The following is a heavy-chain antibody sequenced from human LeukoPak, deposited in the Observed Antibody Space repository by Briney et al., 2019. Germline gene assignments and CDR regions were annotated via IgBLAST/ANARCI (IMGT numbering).Heavy chain of an antibody. CDR1: GYTFTGYY. Sequence: ASVKVSCKASGYTFTGYYMHWVRQAPGQGLEWMGWINPNSGGTNYAQKFQGRVTMTRDTSISTAYMELSRLRSDDTAVYYCARDGGSEMATVHYYYYYMDVWGKGTTVTVSS. CDR3: ARDGGSEMATVHYYYYYMDV. CDR2: INPNSGGT. J-gene: IGHJ6*03. V-gene: IGHV1-2*02. D-gene: IGHD5-24*01.